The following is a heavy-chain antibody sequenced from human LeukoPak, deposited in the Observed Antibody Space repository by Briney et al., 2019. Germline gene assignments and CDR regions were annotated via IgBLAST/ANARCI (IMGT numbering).Heavy chain of an antibody. CDR3: AREEYYYDSSGYYQTRVIWFDP. V-gene: IGHV4-38-2*02. Sequence: PSETLSLTCTVSGYSISSGYYWSWIRQPPGKGLEWIGYIYYSGSTNYNPSLKSRVTISVDTSKNQFSLKLSSVTAADTAVYYCAREEYYYDSSGYYQTRVIWFDPWGQGTLVTVSS. J-gene: IGHJ5*02. CDR2: IYYSGST. D-gene: IGHD3-22*01. CDR1: GYSISSGYY.